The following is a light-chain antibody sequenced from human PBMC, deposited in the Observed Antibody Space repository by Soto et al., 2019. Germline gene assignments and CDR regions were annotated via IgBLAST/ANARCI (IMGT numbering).Light chain of an antibody. V-gene: IGKV1-5*01. CDR2: DAS. J-gene: IGKJ1*01. Sequence: DIQMTQSPSTLSASVGDRVTITCRARQSISSWLAWYQQKPGKAPKLLIYDASSLESGVPSRFSGSGSGTEFTLTISSLQPDDFATYYCQQYNSFQWTFGQGTKVDI. CDR3: QQYNSFQWT. CDR1: QSISSW.